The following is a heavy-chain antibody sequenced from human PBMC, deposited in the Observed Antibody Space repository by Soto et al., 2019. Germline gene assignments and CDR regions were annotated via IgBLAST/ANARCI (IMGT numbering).Heavy chain of an antibody. V-gene: IGHV3-30-3*01. Sequence: PGGSLRLSCAASGFTFSSYAMHWVRQAPGKGLEWVAVISYDGSNKYYADSVKGRFTISRDNSKNTLYLQMNSLRAEDTAVYYCARGLFRGYSYGYADYWGQGTLVTVSS. CDR3: ARGLFRGYSYGYADY. CDR1: GFTFSSYA. D-gene: IGHD5-18*01. J-gene: IGHJ4*02. CDR2: ISYDGSNK.